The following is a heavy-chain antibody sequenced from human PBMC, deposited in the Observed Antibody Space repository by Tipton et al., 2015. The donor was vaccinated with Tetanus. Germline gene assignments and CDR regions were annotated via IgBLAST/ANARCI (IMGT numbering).Heavy chain of an antibody. CDR2: VSDSGST. V-gene: IGHV4-30-4*08. Sequence: SWVRQMPGKGLEWIGYVSDSGSTYSNPSLRSRIIISVDTSKNQFSLILSSVTAADTAVYYCARATPSGSYFVRYYSMDVWGQGTTVVVSS. CDR3: ARATPSGSYFVRYYSMDV. J-gene: IGHJ6*02. D-gene: IGHD3-22*01.